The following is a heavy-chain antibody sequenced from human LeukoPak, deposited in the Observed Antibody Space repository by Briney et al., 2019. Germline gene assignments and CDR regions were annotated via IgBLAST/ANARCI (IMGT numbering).Heavy chain of an antibody. V-gene: IGHV3-30-3*01. CDR2: ISYDGNKK. J-gene: IGHJ4*02. CDR3: AKDYYDNSGYDY. Sequence: PGGSLRLSCAASGFTFSNHAMHWVRQAPGKGLEWVAVISYDGNKKFYADSVKGRFTISRDNSKNTLHLQMNSLRAEDTAVYYCAKDYYDNSGYDYWGQGTLVTVSS. CDR1: GFTFSNHA. D-gene: IGHD3-22*01.